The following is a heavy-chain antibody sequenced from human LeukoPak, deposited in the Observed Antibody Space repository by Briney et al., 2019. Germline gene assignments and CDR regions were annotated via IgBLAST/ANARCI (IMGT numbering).Heavy chain of an antibody. Sequence: GGSLRLSCAASGFTLSNYSMNWVRQAPGKGLEWVSYISSSRSTTYYADSVKGRFAISRDNAKNSLYLQMNSLRDEDTAVYYCARGGSGYGDYYYFYGLDVWGQGTTVTVSS. J-gene: IGHJ6*02. V-gene: IGHV3-48*02. CDR1: GFTLSNYS. CDR2: ISSSRSTT. D-gene: IGHD3-22*01. CDR3: ARGGSGYGDYYYFYGLDV.